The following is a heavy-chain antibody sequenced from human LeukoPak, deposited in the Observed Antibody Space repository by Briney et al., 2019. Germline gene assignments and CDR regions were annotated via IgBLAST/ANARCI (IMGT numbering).Heavy chain of an antibody. CDR3: ARGRIAAAGTVDY. J-gene: IGHJ4*02. D-gene: IGHD6-13*01. Sequence: ASVKVSCKASGYTFTGYYMHWVRQAPGQGLEWMGWINPNSGDTNYVQKFQGRVTMTRDTSISTAYMELSRLRSDDSAVYYCARGRIAAAGTVDYWGQGTLVTVSS. V-gene: IGHV1-2*02. CDR1: GYTFTGYY. CDR2: INPNSGDT.